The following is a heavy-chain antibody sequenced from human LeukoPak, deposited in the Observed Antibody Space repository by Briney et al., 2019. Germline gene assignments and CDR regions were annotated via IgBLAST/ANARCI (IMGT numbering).Heavy chain of an antibody. D-gene: IGHD3-16*01. CDR3: ARGGGLDV. CDR1: GFTFSSYW. Sequence: GGSLRLSCAASGFTFSSYWMNWARQAPGKGLEWVASINLNGNVNYYVDSVKGRFTTSRDNAKNSLYLQMSNLRTEDTAVYFCARGGGLDVWGQGATVTVSS. J-gene: IGHJ6*02. CDR2: INLNGNVN. V-gene: IGHV3-7*03.